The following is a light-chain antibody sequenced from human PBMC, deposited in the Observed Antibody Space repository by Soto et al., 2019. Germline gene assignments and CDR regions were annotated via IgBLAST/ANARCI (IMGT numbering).Light chain of an antibody. CDR2: GAS. CDR3: QHYGTSLSLT. Sequence: IVLTQSPGTLSLSPGERATLSCRASQSVSSSYLAWYQQKPGQAPRLLIYGASSRATGIPDRFSGSGSGTDFTLTISRLEPEDFAVYYCQHYGTSLSLTFGGGTKVDIK. CDR1: QSVSSSY. J-gene: IGKJ4*01. V-gene: IGKV3-20*01.